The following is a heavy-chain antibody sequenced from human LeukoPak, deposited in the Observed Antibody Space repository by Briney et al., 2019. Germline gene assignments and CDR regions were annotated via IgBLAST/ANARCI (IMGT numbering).Heavy chain of an antibody. D-gene: IGHD3-22*01. CDR1: GYMFTDYY. CDR3: ARVGDYYDDTGPYDY. CDR2: INPNSGGT. J-gene: IGHJ4*02. V-gene: IGHV1-2*02. Sequence: GASVTVSCKASGYMFTDYYLHWVRQAPGQGLEWMGWINPNSGGTNYAQNFQGRVTMTRDTSISTAYMELSRLTSDDTAVYYCARVGDYYDDTGPYDYWGQGTQVIVSS.